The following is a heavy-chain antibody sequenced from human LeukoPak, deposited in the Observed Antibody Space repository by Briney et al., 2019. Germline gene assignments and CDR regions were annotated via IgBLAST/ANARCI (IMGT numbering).Heavy chain of an antibody. Sequence: ASVKVSCKVSGYTLTELSMHWVRQAPGKGLEWMGGFDPEDGETIYAQKFQGRVTMTEDTSTDTAYMELSSLRSEDTAVYYCATSSIVGAGNDAFDIWGQGTMVTVSS. CDR3: ATSSIVGAGNDAFDI. V-gene: IGHV1-24*01. J-gene: IGHJ3*02. D-gene: IGHD1-26*01. CDR1: GYTLTELS. CDR2: FDPEDGET.